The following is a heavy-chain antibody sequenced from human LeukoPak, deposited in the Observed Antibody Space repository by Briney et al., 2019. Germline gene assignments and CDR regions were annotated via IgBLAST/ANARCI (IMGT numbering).Heavy chain of an antibody. D-gene: IGHD2-2*01. CDR2: ISGSRGVT. J-gene: IGHJ3*02. CDR3: AKDFAVIPAGGDVFDI. V-gene: IGHV3-23*01. Sequence: GGSLRLSCAASGFTFSSYAMSWVRQAPGKGLEWVSVISGSRGVTYYADSVKGRFTISRDNAENTLCLQMNSLRAEDTAIYYCAKDFAVIPAGGDVFDIWGQGTMVTVSS. CDR1: GFTFSSYA.